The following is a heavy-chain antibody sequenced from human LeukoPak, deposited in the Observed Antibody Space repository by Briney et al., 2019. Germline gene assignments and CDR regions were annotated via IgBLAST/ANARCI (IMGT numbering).Heavy chain of an antibody. Sequence: ASVKVSCKVSGYTLTELSMHWVRQAPGKGLEWMGGFDPEDGETIYAQKFQGRVTMTEDTSTDTAYMELSSLRSEDTAVSYCAIEVWKPYYFDYWGQGTLVTVSS. CDR3: AIEVWKPYYFDY. CDR2: FDPEDGET. V-gene: IGHV1-24*01. CDR1: GYTLTELS. D-gene: IGHD1-1*01. J-gene: IGHJ4*02.